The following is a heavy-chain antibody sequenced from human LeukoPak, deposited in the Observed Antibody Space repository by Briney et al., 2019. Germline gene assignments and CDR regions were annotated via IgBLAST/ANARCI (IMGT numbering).Heavy chain of an antibody. D-gene: IGHD6-13*01. V-gene: IGHV4-39*01. CDR1: GGSISGSTYY. J-gene: IGHJ5*02. Sequence: SETLSLTCTFSGGSISGSTYYWGWLRQPPGKGLEWIGSIHYSGTTYYNPSLKSRVTISVDTSKNQFSLKLSSVTAADTAVYYCTRQKLADGRVIWVGPWGQGTLVTVSS. CDR2: IHYSGTT. CDR3: TRQKLADGRVIWVGP.